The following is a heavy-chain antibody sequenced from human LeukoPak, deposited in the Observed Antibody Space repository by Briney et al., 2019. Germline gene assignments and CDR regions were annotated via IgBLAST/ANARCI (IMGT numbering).Heavy chain of an antibody. CDR2: IKEDGSRN. CDR1: GFSFSSFW. Sequence: SGGSLRLSCAASGFSFSSFWMTWVRQAPGKGLEWVANIKEDGSRNHCVDSVKGRFTISRDNAKNSLFLQMSSLRVGDTAVYYCARANNAGWFDYWGQGTLVTVSS. V-gene: IGHV3-7*04. CDR3: ARANNAGWFDY. J-gene: IGHJ4*02. D-gene: IGHD6-19*01.